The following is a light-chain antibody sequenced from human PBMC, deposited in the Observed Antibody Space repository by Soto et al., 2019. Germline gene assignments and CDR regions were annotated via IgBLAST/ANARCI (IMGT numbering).Light chain of an antibody. Sequence: QSALTQPRSVSGSPGQSVTISCTGTSSDVGGYNYVSWYQQHPGKAPKLMIYDVSKRPSGVPDRFSGSKSGNTASLTISGFHAEDEADYYCCSYVGSYTFEVFGTGTKLTVL. J-gene: IGLJ1*01. CDR1: SSDVGGYNY. V-gene: IGLV2-11*01. CDR3: CSYVGSYTFEV. CDR2: DVS.